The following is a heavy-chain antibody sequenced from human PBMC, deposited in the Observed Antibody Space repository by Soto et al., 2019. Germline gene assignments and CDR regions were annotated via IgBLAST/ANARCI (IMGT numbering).Heavy chain of an antibody. J-gene: IGHJ3*02. V-gene: IGHV3-20*01. CDR1: GFTFDDYG. CDR2: INWNGGST. CDR3: ARDLALFRVPDSGYDASQRLLIADAFDI. D-gene: IGHD5-12*01. Sequence: GGSLRLSCAASGFTFDDYGMSWVRQAPGKGLEWVSGINWNGGSTGYADSVKGRFTISRDNAKNSLYLQMNSLRAEDTALYHCARDLALFRVPDSGYDASQRLLIADAFDIWGQGTMVTVSS.